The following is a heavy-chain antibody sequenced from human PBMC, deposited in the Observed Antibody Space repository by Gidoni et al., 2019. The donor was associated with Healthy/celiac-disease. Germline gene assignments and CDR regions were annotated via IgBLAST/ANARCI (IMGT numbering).Heavy chain of an antibody. CDR2: SIPIVGTA. CDR1: EATLSSYA. V-gene: IGHV1-69*01. CDR3: ARGGWKQLVRPYYYYYYMDV. J-gene: IGHJ6*03. D-gene: IGHD6-6*01. Sequence: QVQLVQSGAEVNKPGSSVKVSCKASEATLSSYAIRWVRQAPGQGLEWMGGSIPIVGTANYAQKFQGRVTITADEATSTAYMGLSSLRAEDTAVYYCARGGWKQLVRPYYYYYYMDVWGKGTTVTVS.